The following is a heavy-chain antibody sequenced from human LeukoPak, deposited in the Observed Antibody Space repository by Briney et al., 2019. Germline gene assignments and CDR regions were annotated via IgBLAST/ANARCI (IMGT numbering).Heavy chain of an antibody. CDR3: ARNSYDSSGYYVY. J-gene: IGHJ4*02. CDR2: IKQDGSEK. CDR1: GFTFSSYW. V-gene: IGHV3-7*01. Sequence: GGSLRLSCAASGFTFSSYWMSWVRQAPGKGLEWVANIKQDGSEKWYVDSVKGRFTISRDNAKNSLYLQMNSLRAEDTAVYYCARNSYDSSGYYVYWGQGTLVTVSS. D-gene: IGHD3-22*01.